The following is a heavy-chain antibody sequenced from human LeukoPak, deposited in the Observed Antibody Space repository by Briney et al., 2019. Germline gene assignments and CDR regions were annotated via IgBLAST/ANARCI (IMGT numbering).Heavy chain of an antibody. J-gene: IGHJ6*03. V-gene: IGHV3-48*03. CDR1: GFTFSSYE. CDR3: ARIYYYYMDV. CDR2: ISSSGSTI. Sequence: GGSLRLSCAASGFTFSSYEMNWVRQAPGKGLEWVSYISSSGSTIYYADSVKGRFTISRDNAKNSLHLQMNSLRAEDTAVYYCARIYYYYMDVWGKGTTVTISS.